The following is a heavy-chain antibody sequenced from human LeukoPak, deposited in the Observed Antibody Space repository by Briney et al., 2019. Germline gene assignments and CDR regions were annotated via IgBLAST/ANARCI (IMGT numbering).Heavy chain of an antibody. CDR1: GYTFTSYD. CDR2: MNPNSGNT. J-gene: IGHJ4*02. Sequence: ASVKVSCKASGYTFTSYDINWVRQAPGQGLEWMGWMNPNSGNTGYAQKFQGRVTMTRNTSISTAYMELSSLRSEDTAVYYCASSGYCSGGSCPNTDWGQGTLVTVSS. D-gene: IGHD2-15*01. CDR3: ASSGYCSGGSCPNTD. V-gene: IGHV1-8*01.